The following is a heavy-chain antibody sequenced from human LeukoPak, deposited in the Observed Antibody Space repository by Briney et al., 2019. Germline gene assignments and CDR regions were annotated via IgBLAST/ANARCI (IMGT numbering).Heavy chain of an antibody. CDR2: ISGSGGST. CDR3: AKGLWFGELWGYFDY. D-gene: IGHD3-10*01. Sequence: PGGSLRLSCAASGFTLSSYAMSWVRQAPGKGLEWVSAISGSGGSTYYADSVKGRFTISRDNSKNTLYLQMNSLRAEDTAVYYCAKGLWFGELWGYFDYWGQGTLVTVSS. V-gene: IGHV3-23*01. CDR1: GFTLSSYA. J-gene: IGHJ4*02.